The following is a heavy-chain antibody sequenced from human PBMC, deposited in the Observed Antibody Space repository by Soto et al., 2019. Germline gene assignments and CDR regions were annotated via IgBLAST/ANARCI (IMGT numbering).Heavy chain of an antibody. V-gene: IGHV4-59*12. CDR3: ERVSKYYFFSSGRSPYYYYGMAV. J-gene: IGHJ6*02. CDR2: IYYSGST. D-gene: IGHD3-22*01. Sequence: PSETLSLTCTVSGGSISSYYWSWIRQPPGKGLEWIGYIYYSGSTNYNPSLKSRVTISVDTSKNQFSLKLSSVTAADTAVYYCERVSKYYFFSSGRSPYYYYGMAVWGQGTTVPVSS. CDR1: GGSISSYY.